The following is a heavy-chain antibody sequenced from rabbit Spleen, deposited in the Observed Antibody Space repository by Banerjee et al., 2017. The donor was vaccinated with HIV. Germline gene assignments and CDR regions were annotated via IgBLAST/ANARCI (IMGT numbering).Heavy chain of an antibody. V-gene: IGHV1S45*01. Sequence: QEQLVESGGGLVQPGGSLKLSCKASGFDFSSYGVSWVRQAPGKGLEWIACINTYTVKSVYASWATGRFATSKTSSTTVTLQMTSLTAADTATYFCARDAAGREDFNLWGQGTLVTVS. CDR1: GFDFSSYG. D-gene: IGHD4-2*01. CDR2: INTYTVKS. CDR3: ARDAAGREDFNL. J-gene: IGHJ4*01.